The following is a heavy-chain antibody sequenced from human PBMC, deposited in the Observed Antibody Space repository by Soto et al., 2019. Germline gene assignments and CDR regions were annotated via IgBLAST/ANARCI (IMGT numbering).Heavy chain of an antibody. Sequence: QVQLQESGPGLVKPSETLSLTCTVSGGSVSSGSFYWSWIRQPPGMGLEWIGFVYYIGRTNYNPSLKSRVAISVDTSKNQFSLKLSSVTAADTAVYYCAVGYSNSLFDPWGQGTLVTVSS. CDR1: GGSVSSGSFY. V-gene: IGHV4-61*01. CDR2: VYYIGRT. D-gene: IGHD6-13*01. J-gene: IGHJ5*02. CDR3: AVGYSNSLFDP.